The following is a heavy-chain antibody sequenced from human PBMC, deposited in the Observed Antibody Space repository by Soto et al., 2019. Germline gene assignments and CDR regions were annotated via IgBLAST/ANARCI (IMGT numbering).Heavy chain of an antibody. V-gene: IGHV3-21*01. CDR2: ISSSSSYI. CDR1: GFTFSSYS. D-gene: IGHD3-22*01. CDR3: ARDDGLYYDSSGYFSYYYGMVV. Sequence: GGSLRLSCAASGFTFSSYSMNWVRQAPGKGLEWVSSISSSSSYIYYADSVKGRFTISRDNAKNSLYLQMNSLRAEDTAVYYCARDDGLYYDSSGYFSYYYGMVVWGQGTTVTVSS. J-gene: IGHJ6*02.